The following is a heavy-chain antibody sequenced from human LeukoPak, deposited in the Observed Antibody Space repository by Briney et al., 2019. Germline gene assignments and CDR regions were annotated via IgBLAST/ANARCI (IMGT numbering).Heavy chain of an antibody. V-gene: IGHV1-3*01. CDR1: GYTFTSYA. CDR2: INAGNGNT. Sequence: ASVKVSCKASGYTFTSYAMHWVRQAPGQRLEWMGWINAGNGNTKYSQEFQGRVTITRDTSASTAYMELSSLRSEDTAVYYCARGPQLLWFGELPGPLDYWGQGTLVTVSS. D-gene: IGHD3-10*01. J-gene: IGHJ4*02. CDR3: ARGPQLLWFGELPGPLDY.